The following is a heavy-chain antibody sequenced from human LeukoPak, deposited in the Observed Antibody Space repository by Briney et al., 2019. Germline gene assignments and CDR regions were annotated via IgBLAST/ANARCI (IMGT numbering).Heavy chain of an antibody. D-gene: IGHD5-12*01. J-gene: IGHJ4*02. CDR3: ATPILATLGVDY. V-gene: IGHV4-39*01. Sequence: PSETLSLTCTVSGGSISSSSYYWGWIRQPPGKGLEWIGSIYYSGSTYYNPSLKSRVTISVDTSKNQFSLKLSSVTAADTAVYYCATPILATLGVDYWGQGTLVTVSS. CDR1: GGSISSSSYY. CDR2: IYYSGST.